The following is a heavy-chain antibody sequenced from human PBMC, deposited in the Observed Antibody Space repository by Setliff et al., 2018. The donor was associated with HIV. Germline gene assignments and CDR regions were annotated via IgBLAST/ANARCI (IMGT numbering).Heavy chain of an antibody. CDR3: ARRSHSVGTSWPFDY. D-gene: IGHD6-13*01. V-gene: IGHV7-4-1*02. CDR2: INPNTGNP. Sequence: ASVKVSCKASGYTFMNFAMHWVRQAPGQGLEWMGWINPNTGNPTYAQGFTGRFVFSLDTSVSTAYPQISSLEAQDTGVYYCARRSHSVGTSWPFDYWGQGTLVTVSS. J-gene: IGHJ4*02. CDR1: GYTFMNFA.